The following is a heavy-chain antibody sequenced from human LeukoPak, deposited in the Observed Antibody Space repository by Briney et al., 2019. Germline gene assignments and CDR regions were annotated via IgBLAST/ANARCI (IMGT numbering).Heavy chain of an antibody. D-gene: IGHD5-24*01. CDR2: IKSRTDGGST. V-gene: IGHV3-15*01. J-gene: IGHJ4*02. CDR3: ATEFYSNGYNY. CDR1: GFTFSSAW. Sequence: GWSLRLSCAASGFTFSSAWLTWVRQPPGKGLEWVGHIKSRTDGGSTDYSVPVKGRFTVSRDDSKNTIYLQMNSLITEDSAVYYCATEFYSNGYNYWGQGTPVTVSS.